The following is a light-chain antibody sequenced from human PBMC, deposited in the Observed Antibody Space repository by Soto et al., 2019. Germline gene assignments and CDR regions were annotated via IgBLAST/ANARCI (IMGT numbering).Light chain of an antibody. J-gene: IGKJ4*01. CDR3: QQYFAWPLT. Sequence: RVMTQSPATLAVSPSERATVSCRASQSVNGALAWYQQRPGQAPRLLIFGATTRAADVPARFSGSGSGTDFTLTIRSLQPDDFAVYYCQQYFAWPLTFGGGTKVDIK. V-gene: IGKV3-15*01. CDR1: QSVNGA. CDR2: GAT.